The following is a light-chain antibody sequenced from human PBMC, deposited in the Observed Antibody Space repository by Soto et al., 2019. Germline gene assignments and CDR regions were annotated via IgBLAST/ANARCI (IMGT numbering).Light chain of an antibody. J-gene: IGLJ1*01. V-gene: IGLV2-8*01. CDR3: SSYAGSNNWN. CDR2: EVS. CDR1: SSDVGGYNY. Sequence: QSALTQPPSASGSPGQSVTISCTGTSSDVGGYNYVSWYQQHPGKAPKLMIYEVSKRPSGVPDLFSGSKSGNTASLTVSGLQAEDEADYYCSSYAGSNNWNFGTGTKLTVL.